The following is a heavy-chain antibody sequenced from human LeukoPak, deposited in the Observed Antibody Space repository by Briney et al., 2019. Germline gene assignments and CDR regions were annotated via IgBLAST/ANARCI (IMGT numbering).Heavy chain of an antibody. D-gene: IGHD1-26*01. CDR1: GFTFSSYS. CDR3: ARDYGSGSYLGPTHFGY. CDR2: ISSGSHYI. Sequence: GGSLRLSCAASGFTFSSYSMSWVRQAPGKGLEWVSSISSGSHYIHYADSMKGRFTISRVNAKNSLYLQMNSLRAEDTAVYYCARDYGSGSYLGPTHFGYWGQGTLVTVSS. J-gene: IGHJ4*02. V-gene: IGHV3-21*01.